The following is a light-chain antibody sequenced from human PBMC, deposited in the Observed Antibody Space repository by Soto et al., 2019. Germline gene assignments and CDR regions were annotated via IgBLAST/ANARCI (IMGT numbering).Light chain of an antibody. CDR2: EAS. V-gene: IGKV3-11*01. Sequence: EIVLTQSPATLSLSPGERATLSCRASQSISTYLAWYQHKPGQAPRLLMSEASNRATGVPLRFSGSGSGTDFTLTISSLEPEDFAVYYCQQERFGQGTKGDIK. J-gene: IGKJ1*01. CDR3: QQER. CDR1: QSISTY.